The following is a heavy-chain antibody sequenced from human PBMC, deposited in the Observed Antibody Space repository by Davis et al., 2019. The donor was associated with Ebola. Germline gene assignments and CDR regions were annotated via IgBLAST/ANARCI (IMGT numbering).Heavy chain of an antibody. CDR3: ARGDYYYYGSGSPYYYYGMDV. D-gene: IGHD3-10*01. Sequence: MPSETLSLTCAVSGGSISSGGYYWSWIRQPPGKGLEWIGYIYYSGSTNYNPSLKSRVTISVDTSKNQFSLKLSSVTAADTAVYYCARGDYYYYGSGSPYYYYGMDVWGQGTTVTVSS. CDR2: IYYSGST. J-gene: IGHJ6*02. CDR1: GGSISSGGYY. V-gene: IGHV4-61*08.